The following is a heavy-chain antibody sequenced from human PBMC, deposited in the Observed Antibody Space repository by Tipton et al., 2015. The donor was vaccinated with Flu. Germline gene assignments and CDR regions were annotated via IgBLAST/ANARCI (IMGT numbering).Heavy chain of an antibody. CDR2: IYSSGAS. CDR1: GDSMNSDDYY. J-gene: IGHJ3*01. Sequence: TLSLTCTVSGDSMNSDDYYWSWIRQPPGKGLEWIGYIYSSGASYHNPSLKSRVTTSIDTPKTQFSPQLSSVTAADTATYYCARYAANWGVLDVWGQGTLVTVSS. D-gene: IGHD7-27*01. CDR3: ARYAANWGVLDV. V-gene: IGHV4-30-4*01.